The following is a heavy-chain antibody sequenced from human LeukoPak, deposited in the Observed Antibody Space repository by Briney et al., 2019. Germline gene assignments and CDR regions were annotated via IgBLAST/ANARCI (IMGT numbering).Heavy chain of an antibody. Sequence: ASVKVSCKASGYTFTIYYIHWVRQAPGQGLEWMGIINPGGGSTSYAQKFQDRVTMTRDMSTTTVYMELSSLRPEDTAVYYCARGGGYCSGGRCHRGAFDIWGQGTMVTVSS. D-gene: IGHD2-15*01. CDR2: INPGGGST. V-gene: IGHV1-46*01. CDR1: GYTFTIYY. CDR3: ARGGGYCSGGRCHRGAFDI. J-gene: IGHJ3*02.